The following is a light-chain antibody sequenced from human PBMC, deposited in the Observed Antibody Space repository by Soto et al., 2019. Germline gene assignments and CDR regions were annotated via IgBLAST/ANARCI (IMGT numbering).Light chain of an antibody. V-gene: IGKV3-20*01. Sequence: EIVLTQSPGTLSLSPGERATLSCRASQSVSSSYVAWYQQKPGQAPRLLIYGASSRATGIPDRFSGSGSGTDFTLTISRLAPEDFAVYYCHQYGSSPLYTFGQGTKLEIK. CDR2: GAS. CDR1: QSVSSSY. J-gene: IGKJ2*01. CDR3: HQYGSSPLYT.